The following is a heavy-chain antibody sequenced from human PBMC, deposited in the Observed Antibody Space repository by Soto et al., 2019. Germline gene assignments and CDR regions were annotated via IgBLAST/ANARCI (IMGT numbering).Heavy chain of an antibody. J-gene: IGHJ4*02. Sequence: GGSLRLSCAASGFTFSDAWFNWVRQAPGKGLEWVARIKSKRDGETRDYSAPVRGRFIISTDDSRNTVQLQMINLKTEDTAVYFCTAAVPTFTPQVDSWGQGTLVTVS. V-gene: IGHV3-15*07. D-gene: IGHD3-3*02. CDR2: IKSKRDGETR. CDR3: TAAVPTFTPQVDS. CDR1: GFTFSDAW.